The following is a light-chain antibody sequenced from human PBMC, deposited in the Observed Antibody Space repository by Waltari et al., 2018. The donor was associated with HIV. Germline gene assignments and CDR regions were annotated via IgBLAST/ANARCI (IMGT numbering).Light chain of an antibody. CDR1: TSDVGGYNY. CDR3: CSYAVTYTFGSWV. V-gene: IGLV2-11*01. J-gene: IGLJ3*02. Sequence: QSALTQPRSVSGSPGQSVTISCTATTSDVGGYNYVSWYQQHPGKAPKLMIYDVNERPSGVPHRFSGSKSGNTASLTISGLQADDEAIYYCCSYAVTYTFGSWVFGRGTKLTVL. CDR2: DVN.